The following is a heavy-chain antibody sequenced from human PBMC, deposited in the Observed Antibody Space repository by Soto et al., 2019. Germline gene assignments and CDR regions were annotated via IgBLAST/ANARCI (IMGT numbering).Heavy chain of an antibody. CDR2: IYYSGST. J-gene: IGHJ5*02. CDR1: GGSISSYY. D-gene: IGHD3-3*01. Sequence: SETLSLTCTVSGGSISSYYWSWIRQPPGKGLEWIGYIYYSGSTNYNPSLKSRVTISVDTSKNQFSLKLSSVTAADTAVYYCARGVTIFGEANWFDPWGQGTLVTVSS. V-gene: IGHV4-59*08. CDR3: ARGVTIFGEANWFDP.